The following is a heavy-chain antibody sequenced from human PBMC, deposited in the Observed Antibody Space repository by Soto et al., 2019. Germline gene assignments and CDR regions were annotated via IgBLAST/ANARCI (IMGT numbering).Heavy chain of an antibody. CDR3: AKSRGSTSFHPFDP. Sequence: GGSLRLSCAASRFTFSIFSMFWVRQAPGKGLEWVSFISSSSSTITYADSVKGRFTISRDNAKNSLFLQMNSLRAEDTAVYYCAKSRGSTSFHPFDPWGQGTLVTVSS. J-gene: IGHJ5*02. D-gene: IGHD2-2*01. V-gene: IGHV3-48*01. CDR1: RFTFSIFS. CDR2: ISSSSSTI.